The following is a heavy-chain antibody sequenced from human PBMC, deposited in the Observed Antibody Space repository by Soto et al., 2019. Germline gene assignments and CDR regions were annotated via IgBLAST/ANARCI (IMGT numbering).Heavy chain of an antibody. J-gene: IGHJ6*02. D-gene: IGHD4-17*01. CDR3: ARNEAVLRRQTYYYDYGMDV. CDR2: INPNTGGT. Sequence: QVQLVQSGADVKKTGASVKVSCKASGYTFTSYYVHWVRQAPGQGLDWMGWINPNTGGTNYAQKFKGWVTMTRHTSICDAYMEVSKLRTDDTAMYYCARNEAVLRRQTYYYDYGMDVWGQATTVTVSS. CDR1: GYTFTSYY. V-gene: IGHV1-2*04.